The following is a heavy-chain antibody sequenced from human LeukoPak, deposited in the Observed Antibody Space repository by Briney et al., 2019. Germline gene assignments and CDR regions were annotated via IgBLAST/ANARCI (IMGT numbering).Heavy chain of an antibody. CDR3: AKPHYDFWSGYSPLDDY. CDR1: GFTLSTYS. CDR2: ITGTGGRT. V-gene: IGHV3-23*01. D-gene: IGHD3-3*01. Sequence: GGSLRLSCAASGFTLSTYSMSWVRQAPGKGLECVSVITGTGGRTYYADPVKGRFTISRDISKNTLYLQMNSLRAEDTAVYYCAKPHYDFWSGYSPLDDYWGQGTLVTVSS. J-gene: IGHJ4*02.